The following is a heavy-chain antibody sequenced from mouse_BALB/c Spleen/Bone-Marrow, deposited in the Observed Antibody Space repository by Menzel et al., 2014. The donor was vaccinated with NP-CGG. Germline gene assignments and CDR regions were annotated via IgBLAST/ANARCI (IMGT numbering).Heavy chain of an antibody. Sequence: VQPQQSGPELVKPGASMRISCRASGYSFTAYTMNWVKQSHGKNLEWIGLINPYNGGTSYNQKFKGKATLTVDKSSSTAYMELLSLTSEDSAVYYCASWSTTGAMDYWGQGTSVTVSS. D-gene: IGHD5-1*01. CDR3: ASWSTTGAMDY. CDR1: GYSFTAYT. CDR2: INPYNGGT. V-gene: IGHV1-18*01. J-gene: IGHJ4*01.